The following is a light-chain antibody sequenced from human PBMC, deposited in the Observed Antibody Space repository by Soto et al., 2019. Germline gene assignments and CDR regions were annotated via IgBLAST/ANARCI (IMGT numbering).Light chain of an antibody. J-gene: IGKJ1*01. CDR2: KAA. CDR1: QSISSW. Sequence: DIQMTQSPSTLSASVGDRVTITCRASQSISSWLAWYQQKPGNAPKRLIYKAASLESSVPSRFSGSRSGAKFILTIISLQADDFATYYCQQYNSYSRTFGQGNKVEMK. V-gene: IGKV1-5*03. CDR3: QQYNSYSRT.